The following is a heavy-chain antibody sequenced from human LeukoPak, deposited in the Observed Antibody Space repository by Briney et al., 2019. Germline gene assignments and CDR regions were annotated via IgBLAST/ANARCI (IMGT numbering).Heavy chain of an antibody. CDR1: GFTFSSYA. D-gene: IGHD1-26*01. CDR3: ATSRVGALYFDY. CDR2: ISGSGGST. V-gene: IGHV3-23*01. Sequence: GGSLRLSCAASGFTFSSYAMSWVRQAPGKGLEWVSTISGSGGSTYYADSVKGRFTISRDNSKNTLYLQMNSLRAEDTAVYYYATSRVGALYFDYWGQGTLVTVSS. J-gene: IGHJ4*02.